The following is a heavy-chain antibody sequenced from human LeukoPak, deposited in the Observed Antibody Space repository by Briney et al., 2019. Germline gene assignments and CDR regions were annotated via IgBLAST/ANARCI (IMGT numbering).Heavy chain of an antibody. CDR3: ARDRAYYDSSGYSEEFDY. V-gene: IGHV3-48*04. J-gene: IGHJ4*02. CDR1: GFTFSSYS. Sequence: GGSLRLSCAASGFTFSSYSMNWVRQAPGKGLEWVSYISSSGSTIYYADSVKGRFTISRDNAKNSLYLQMNSLRAEDTAVYYCARDRAYYDSSGYSEEFDYWGQGTLVTVSS. D-gene: IGHD3-22*01. CDR2: ISSSGSTI.